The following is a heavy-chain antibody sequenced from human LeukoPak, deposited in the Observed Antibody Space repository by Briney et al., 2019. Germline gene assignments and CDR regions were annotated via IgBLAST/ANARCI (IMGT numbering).Heavy chain of an antibody. CDR1: GFTFSSYA. CDR3: AREENWFDP. J-gene: IGHJ5*02. V-gene: IGHV3-23*01. Sequence: GGSLRLSGAASGFTFSSYAMTWVRQAPGKGLEWVSVISGSGGTTYYTDSVKGRFTISRDNAKNTLYLQMDSLRAEDTAVYYCAREENWFDPWGQGTLVTVSS. CDR2: ISGSGGTT.